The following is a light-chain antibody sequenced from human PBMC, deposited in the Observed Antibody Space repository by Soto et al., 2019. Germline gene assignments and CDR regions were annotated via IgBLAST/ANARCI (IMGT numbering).Light chain of an antibody. V-gene: IGKV1-39*01. CDR3: QHRPSDLIT. J-gene: IGKJ5*01. CDR2: ESS. CDR1: QTISPF. Sequence: SITNTCRASQTISPFLNWYQCKPGKPPKLLIYESSNLRGGVSSRFSFSGSGTDFTLTIDSLQSDDFATPNCQHRPSDLITFGQGTRLEIK.